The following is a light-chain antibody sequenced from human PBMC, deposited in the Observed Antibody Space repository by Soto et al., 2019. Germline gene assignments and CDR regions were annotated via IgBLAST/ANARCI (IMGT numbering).Light chain of an antibody. CDR3: QHYNSYSEA. Sequence: DIQMTQSPSSLSASVVDSVTITCRARAGIRNDLGWYQQKPGKAPNLLIYDASTLERGVPSRFSGTGSGTEFTLTISSLQPDDFATYYCQHYNSYSEAFGQGTKVDIK. CDR2: DAS. CDR1: AGIRND. V-gene: IGKV1-17*01. J-gene: IGKJ1*01.